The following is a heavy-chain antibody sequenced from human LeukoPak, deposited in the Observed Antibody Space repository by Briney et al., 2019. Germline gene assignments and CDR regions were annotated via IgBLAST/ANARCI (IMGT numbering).Heavy chain of an antibody. CDR1: GFTFSSYG. CDR3: ARDKSPYDSSGYMGY. V-gene: IGHV3-30*03. D-gene: IGHD3-22*01. CDR2: ISYDGSNK. Sequence: GGSLRLSCAASGFTFSSYGMHWVRQAPGKGLEWVAVISYDGSNKYYADSVKGRFTISRDNSKNTLYLQMNSLRAEDTAVYYCARDKSPYDSSGYMGYWGQGTLVTVSS. J-gene: IGHJ4*02.